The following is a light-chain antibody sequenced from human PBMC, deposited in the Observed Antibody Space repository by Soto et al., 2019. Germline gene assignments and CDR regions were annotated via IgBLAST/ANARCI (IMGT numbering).Light chain of an antibody. CDR1: SSDVGGYNY. J-gene: IGLJ1*01. CDR2: EVS. V-gene: IGLV2-14*01. CDR3: ISYTSSSTSYV. Sequence: QSVLPPASVSGSPGQSITISCTGTSSDVGGYNYVAWYQQHPGKVPRLMIYEVSNRPSGVSNRFSGSKSGSTASLTISGLQAEDEADYYCISYTSSSTSYVFGTGTKVTVL.